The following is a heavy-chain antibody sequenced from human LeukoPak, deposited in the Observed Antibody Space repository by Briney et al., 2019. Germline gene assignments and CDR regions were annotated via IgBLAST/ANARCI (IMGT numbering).Heavy chain of an antibody. CDR2: ISGSGGST. V-gene: IGHV3-23*01. CDR3: AKAANEFGELLFFFYFDY. Sequence: GGSLRPSCAASGFTFSSYAMSWVRQAPGKGLEWVSAISGSGGSTYYADSVKGRFTISRDNSKNTLYLQMNSLRAEDTAVYYCAKAANEFGELLFFFYFDYWGQGTLVTVSS. D-gene: IGHD3-10*01. J-gene: IGHJ4*02. CDR1: GFTFSSYA.